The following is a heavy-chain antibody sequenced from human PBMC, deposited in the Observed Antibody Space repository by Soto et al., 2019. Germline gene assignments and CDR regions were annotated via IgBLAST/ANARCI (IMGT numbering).Heavy chain of an antibody. CDR1: GGSISSYY. D-gene: IGHD3-3*01. CDR3: ARDRWSTLVY. J-gene: IGHJ4*02. V-gene: IGHV4-59*01. CDR2: IYYSGST. Sequence: SETLSLTCTVSGGSISSYYWSWIRQPPGKGLEWIGYIYYSGSTNYNPSLKSRVTISVDTSKNQFSLKLSSVTAADTAVYYCARDRWSTLVYWGQGTLVTVSS.